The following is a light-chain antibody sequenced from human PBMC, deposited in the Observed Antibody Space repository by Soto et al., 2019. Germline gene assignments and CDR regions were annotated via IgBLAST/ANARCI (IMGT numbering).Light chain of an antibody. J-gene: IGKJ5*01. CDR1: QGIRSW. V-gene: IGKV1-12*01. CDR2: AAS. CDR3: QQANSFPIT. Sequence: DIKMTQSPSSVSASLGDRVTITCRASQGIRSWLAWYQQKPGTAPKLLIYAASTLQSGVPSRFSGSGSGTDFSLTISSLQPDDFATYYCQQANSFPITFGQGTRLEIK.